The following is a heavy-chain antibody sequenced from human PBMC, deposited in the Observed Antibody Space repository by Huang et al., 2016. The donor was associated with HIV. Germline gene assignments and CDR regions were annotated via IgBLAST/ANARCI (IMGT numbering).Heavy chain of an antibody. J-gene: IGHJ5*02. CDR1: GGSITSPNYY. V-gene: IGHV4-39*01. D-gene: IGHD3-22*01. CDR2: IHHSGTA. CDR3: ARQGGDCSSISCYLSWFDP. Sequence: QLQLQESGPGLVKPSQNLSLTCTVFGGSITSPNYYGAWIRQTPGKGLEWIGSIHHSGTAYYNLSLKSRVSIIVDTSKNQFSLEVTSATAADSAIYFCARQGGDCSSISCYLSWFDPWGQGTLVTVSS.